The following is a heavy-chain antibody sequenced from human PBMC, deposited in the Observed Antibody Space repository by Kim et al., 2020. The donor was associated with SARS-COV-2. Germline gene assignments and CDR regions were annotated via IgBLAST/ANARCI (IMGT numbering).Heavy chain of an antibody. J-gene: IGHJ5*02. Sequence: SETLSLTCTVSGYSISSGYYWGWIRQPPGKGLEWIGSIYHSGSTYYNPSLKSRVTISVDTSKNQFSLKLSSVTAADTAVYYCARAGVVVGYDPWGQGTLVTVSS. CDR1: GYSISSGYY. CDR3: ARAGVVVGYDP. V-gene: IGHV4-38-2*02. D-gene: IGHD2-15*01. CDR2: IYHSGST.